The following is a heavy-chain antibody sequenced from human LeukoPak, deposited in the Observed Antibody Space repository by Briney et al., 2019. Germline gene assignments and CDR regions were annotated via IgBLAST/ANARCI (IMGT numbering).Heavy chain of an antibody. J-gene: IGHJ5*02. D-gene: IGHD3-10*01. CDR1: GYSFTSYW. Sequence: GESLRISCKGSGYSFTSYWISWVRQMPGKGLEWMGRIDPSDSYTNYSPSFQGHDTISADKSISTAYLQWNSLEASDTAMYYCAKHWANFGWGIFDPGAREPLATVS. CDR2: IDPSDSYT. CDR3: AKHWANFGWGIFDP. V-gene: IGHV5-10-1*01.